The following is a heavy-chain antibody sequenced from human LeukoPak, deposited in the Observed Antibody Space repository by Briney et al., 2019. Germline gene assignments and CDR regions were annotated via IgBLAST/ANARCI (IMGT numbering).Heavy chain of an antibody. J-gene: IGHJ4*02. Sequence: GASVKVSCXASGYTFTSYDISWVRQAPGQGLEWMGRIIPIFGTANYAQKFQGRVTITTDESTSTAYMELSSLRSEDTAVYYCARAGEDSYGYPYWGQGTLVTVSS. CDR2: IIPIFGTA. D-gene: IGHD5-18*01. V-gene: IGHV1-69*05. CDR3: ARAGEDSYGYPY. CDR1: GYTFTSYD.